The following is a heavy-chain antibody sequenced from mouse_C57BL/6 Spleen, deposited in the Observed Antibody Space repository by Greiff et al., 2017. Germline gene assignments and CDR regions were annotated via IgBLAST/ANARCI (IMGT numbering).Heavy chain of an antibody. J-gene: IGHJ4*01. CDR2: IHPNSGST. D-gene: IGHD1-1*02. CDR1: GYTFTSYW. Sequence: QVQLQQPGAELVKPGASVKLSCKASGYTFTSYWMHWVKQRPGQGLEWIGMIHPNSGSTNYNEKFKSKATLTVDKSSSTAYMQVSSLTSEDSAIYYCARGYYGDSLCAMDYWGQGTSVTVSS. V-gene: IGHV1-64*01. CDR3: ARGYYGDSLCAMDY.